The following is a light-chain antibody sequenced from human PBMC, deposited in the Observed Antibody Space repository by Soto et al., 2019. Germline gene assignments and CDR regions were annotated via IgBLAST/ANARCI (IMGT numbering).Light chain of an antibody. V-gene: IGKV3-20*01. CDR2: GAS. J-gene: IGKJ1*01. CDR3: QQYCSSLRT. CDR1: QSVSSSY. Sequence: EIVLTQSPGTLSLSPGERATLSCRASQSVSSSYLAWYQQKPGQAPRLLIYGASSRATGIPDRFIGSGSGKDFTLTISRLEPEDFAVYYCQQYCSSLRTLGHGTKVELK.